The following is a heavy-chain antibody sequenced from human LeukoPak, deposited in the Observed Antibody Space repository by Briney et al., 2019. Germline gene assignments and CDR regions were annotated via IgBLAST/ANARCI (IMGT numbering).Heavy chain of an antibody. CDR1: GFTFSTYP. Sequence: GGSLSLSCAASGFTFSTYPMHWVRQAPGKGLEWVSVISYDGSDKYYADSVKGRFSISRDNSKNTLYLQTNSLRAEDTAVYYCAKSYDSGWYVSDYWGQGTLVTVSS. CDR2: ISYDGSDK. V-gene: IGHV3-30*18. D-gene: IGHD6-19*01. J-gene: IGHJ4*02. CDR3: AKSYDSGWYVSDY.